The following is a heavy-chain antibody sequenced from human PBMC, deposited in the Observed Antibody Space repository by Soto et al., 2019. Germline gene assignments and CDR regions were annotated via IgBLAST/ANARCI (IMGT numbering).Heavy chain of an antibody. CDR2: IKSGGNTK. V-gene: IGHV3-48*03. D-gene: IGHD5-12*01. CDR3: VKEKSVMYSGYDAFDV. CDR1: GFAFNSYE. Sequence: GGSLRLSCAASGFAFNSYEMDWVRQAPGKGLKWVANIKSGGNTKFYVDSVKGRFTISRDDAKNSLYLDMNSLGAEDTAVYYCVKEKSVMYSGYDAFDVWGQGTMVTVSS. J-gene: IGHJ3*01.